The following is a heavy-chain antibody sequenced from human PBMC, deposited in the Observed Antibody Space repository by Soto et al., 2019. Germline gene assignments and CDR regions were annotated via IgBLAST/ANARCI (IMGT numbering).Heavy chain of an antibody. Sequence: GGSLRLSCAVSGFTFSSYWMSWVRQAPGRGLEWVATIAHDGSEKFYVDSVKGRFTISRDNTKNSLYLQMNSLRAEDTAVYYCARESNAHFDYWGQGTMVTVPQ. CDR2: IAHDGSEK. D-gene: IGHD7-27*01. CDR1: GFTFSSYW. V-gene: IGHV3-7*01. CDR3: ARESNAHFDY. J-gene: IGHJ4*02.